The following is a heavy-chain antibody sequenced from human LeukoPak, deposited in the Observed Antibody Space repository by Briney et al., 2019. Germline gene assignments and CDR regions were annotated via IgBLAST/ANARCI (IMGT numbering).Heavy chain of an antibody. Sequence: GGSLRLSCAASGFTFSSYAMSWVRQAPGKGLEWVSAISGSGGSTYYADSVKGRFTISRDNSKNTLYLQMNSLRAEDTAVYYCAKVRKAWYYDILTGYYKTTEAIDYWGQGTLVTVSS. J-gene: IGHJ4*02. CDR3: AKVRKAWYYDILTGYYKTTEAIDY. V-gene: IGHV3-23*01. D-gene: IGHD3-9*01. CDR2: ISGSGGST. CDR1: GFTFSSYA.